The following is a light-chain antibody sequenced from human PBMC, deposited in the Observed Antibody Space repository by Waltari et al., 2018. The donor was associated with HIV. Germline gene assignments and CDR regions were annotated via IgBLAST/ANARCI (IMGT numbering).Light chain of an antibody. CDR2: EVS. J-gene: IGLJ1*01. Sequence: QSALTQPASMSGSPGQSLTISCTGTSCDVGAFHYFSWYQQHPGKAPKLIIFEVSSRPSGVSNRFSGSKSGSTASLTISGLQAEDEADYYCSSYTMDSYVFGTGTKVTVL. CDR1: SCDVGAFHY. V-gene: IGLV2-14*03. CDR3: SSYTMDSYV.